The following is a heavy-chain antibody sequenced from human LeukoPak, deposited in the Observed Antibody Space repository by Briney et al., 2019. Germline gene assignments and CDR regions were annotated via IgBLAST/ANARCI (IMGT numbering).Heavy chain of an antibody. J-gene: IGHJ4*02. Sequence: SETLSLTCTVSGGSITGSTYYWGWIRQPPGKGLEWIVSVIHSGTTYYNPSLRSRVIVSMVTSKKQFSLRLSSVTAADTAVYYCARHDYDSSGHRRDYYFDYWSQGTLVTVSS. CDR2: VIHSGTT. CDR3: ARHDYDSSGHRRDYYFDY. CDR1: GGSITGSTYY. D-gene: IGHD3-22*01. V-gene: IGHV4-39*01.